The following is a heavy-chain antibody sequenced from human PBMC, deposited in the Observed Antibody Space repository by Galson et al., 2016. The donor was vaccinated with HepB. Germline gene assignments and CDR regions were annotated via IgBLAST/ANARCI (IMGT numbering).Heavy chain of an antibody. D-gene: IGHD2-2*01. CDR3: AKALRYCSSTTCYAPFDY. Sequence: SLRLSCAASGFTFSSYAMSWVRQAPGKGLEWVSTISGSAGNTYYADSVKGRFSISRDNSKNTLYLQMSSLRADDTAVYYCAKALRYCSSTTCYAPFDYWGQGTLVTVSS. V-gene: IGHV3-23*01. CDR1: GFTFSSYA. CDR2: ISGSAGNT. J-gene: IGHJ4*02.